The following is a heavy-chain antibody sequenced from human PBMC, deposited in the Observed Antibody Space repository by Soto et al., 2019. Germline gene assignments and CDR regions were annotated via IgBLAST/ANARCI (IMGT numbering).Heavy chain of an antibody. Sequence: QVQLVQSGAEVKKPGSSVKVSCKASGGTFSSYTISWVRQAPGQGLEWMGRIIPILGIANYAQKFQGRVTNSADKSTSTGYLEVGRLRFGGPAGYFFAGGHEVGAFFDYWGQGTLVTVSS. V-gene: IGHV1-69*02. CDR2: IIPILGIA. D-gene: IGHD1-26*01. CDR1: GGTFSSYT. J-gene: IGHJ4*02. CDR3: AGGHEVGAFFDY.